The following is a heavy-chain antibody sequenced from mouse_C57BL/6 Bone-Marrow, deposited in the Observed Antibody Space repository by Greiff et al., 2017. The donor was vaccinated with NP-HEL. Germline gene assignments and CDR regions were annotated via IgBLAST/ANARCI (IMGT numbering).Heavy chain of an antibody. J-gene: IGHJ1*03. CDR3: TRDYDGYWYFDV. V-gene: IGHV5-9-1*02. CDR2: ISSGGDDI. CDR1: GFTFSSYA. Sequence: DVHLVESGEGLVKPGGSLKLSCAASGFTFSSYAMSWVRQTPEKRLEWVAYISSGGDDIYYADTVKGRFTISRDNARNTLYLQMSSLKSEDTAMYYCTRDYDGYWYFDVWGTGTTVTVSS. D-gene: IGHD2-4*01.